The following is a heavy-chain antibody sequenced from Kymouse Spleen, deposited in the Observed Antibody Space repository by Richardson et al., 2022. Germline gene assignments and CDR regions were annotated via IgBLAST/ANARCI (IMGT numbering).Heavy chain of an antibody. D-gene: IGHD4-11,IGHD4-11*01. J-gene: IGHJ6*02. V-gene: IGHV3-9*01. CDR3: AKADYSNYYYYYGMDV. CDR1: GFTFDDYA. Sequence: EVQLVESGGGLVQPGRSLRLSCAASGFTFDDYAMHWVRQAPGKGLEWVSGISWNSGSIGYADSVKGRFTISRDNAKNSLYLQMNSLRAEDTALYYCAKADYSNYYYYYGMDVWGQGTTVTVSS. CDR2: ISWNSGSI.